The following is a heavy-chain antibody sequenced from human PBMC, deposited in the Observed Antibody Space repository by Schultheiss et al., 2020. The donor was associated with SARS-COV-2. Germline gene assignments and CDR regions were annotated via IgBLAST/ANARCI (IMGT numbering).Heavy chain of an antibody. Sequence: SQTLSLTCAVSGYSISSGYYWGWIRQPPGKGLEWIGSIYHSGSTYHNPSLKSRVTISVDTSKNQFSLKLSSVTAADTAVYYCARAFIAHCSGGSCYRSGHWFDPWGQGTLVTVSS. CDR2: IYHSGST. V-gene: IGHV4-38-2*01. CDR3: ARAFIAHCSGGSCYRSGHWFDP. CDR1: GYSISSGYY. D-gene: IGHD2-15*01. J-gene: IGHJ5*02.